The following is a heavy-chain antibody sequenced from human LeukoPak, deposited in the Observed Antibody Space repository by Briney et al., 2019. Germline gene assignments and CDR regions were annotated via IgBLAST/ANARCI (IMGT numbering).Heavy chain of an antibody. CDR2: IYYSGST. CDR1: GGSISSYY. CDR3: AREDPLGIRGAFDI. V-gene: IGHV4-59*01. Sequence: SETQSLTCTVTGGSISSYYWSWIRQPPGKGLEWIGYIYYSGSTNYNPSLKSRVTISVDTSKNQFSLKLSSVTAADTAVYYCAREDPLGIRGAFDIWGQGTMVTVSS. D-gene: IGHD2/OR15-2a*01. J-gene: IGHJ3*02.